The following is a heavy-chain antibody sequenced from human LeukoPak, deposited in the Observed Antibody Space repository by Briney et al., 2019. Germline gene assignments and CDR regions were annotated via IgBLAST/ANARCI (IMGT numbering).Heavy chain of an antibody. Sequence: TGGSLRLSCAVSGLTFNNYAMSWVRQAPGKGLECVSCISSSSSTIYYADSVKGRFTISRDKAKNSLYLQMNALRAEDTAVYYCARSVDVDYWGQGILVTVSP. D-gene: IGHD5-24*01. CDR3: ARSVDVDY. J-gene: IGHJ4*02. CDR1: GLTFNNYA. V-gene: IGHV3-48*01. CDR2: ISSSSSTI.